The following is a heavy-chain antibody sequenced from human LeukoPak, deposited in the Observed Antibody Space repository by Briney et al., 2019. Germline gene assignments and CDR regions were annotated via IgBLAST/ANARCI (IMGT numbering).Heavy chain of an antibody. Sequence: SETLSLTCAVYGGSFSAYYWSWIRQPPGKGLEWIGGVNLSGSTNYNPSLESRVTISVDTSKNQISLKLSSVTAADTAVYYCARGRRGNYGGVWGQGTLVTVSS. J-gene: IGHJ4*02. V-gene: IGHV4-34*01. CDR2: VNLSGST. D-gene: IGHD1-7*01. CDR3: ARGRRGNYGGV. CDR1: GGSFSAYY.